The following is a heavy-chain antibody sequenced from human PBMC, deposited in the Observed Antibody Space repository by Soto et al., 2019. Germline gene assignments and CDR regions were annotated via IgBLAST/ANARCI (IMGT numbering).Heavy chain of an antibody. CDR1: GYSISSSNW. CDR2: IYYSGST. CDR3: ARRAYYDSSGFQDAFDT. Sequence: PSETLSLTCAVSGYSISSSNWWGWIRQPPGKGLEWIGYIYYSGSTYYNPSLKSRVTMSVDTSKNQFSLKLSSVTAVDTAVYYCARRAYYDSSGFQDAFDTWGQGTMVTVSS. V-gene: IGHV4-28*01. J-gene: IGHJ3*02. D-gene: IGHD3-22*01.